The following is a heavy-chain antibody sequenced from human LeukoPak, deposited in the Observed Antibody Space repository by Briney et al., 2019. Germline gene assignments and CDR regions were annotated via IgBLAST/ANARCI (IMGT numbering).Heavy chain of an antibody. D-gene: IGHD6-6*01. CDR3: AIDSSPGGRDAFDI. Sequence: KPSQTLSLTCSVSGGSLSSGGYYWTWIRQPAGKGPEWIGRIYTNGNTNYNPSLKSRVTMSVDTSKNQFSLNLSSVTAADTAVYYCAIDSSPGGRDAFDIWGQGTMVTVSS. CDR1: GGSLSSGGYY. CDR2: IYTNGNT. V-gene: IGHV4-61*02. J-gene: IGHJ3*02.